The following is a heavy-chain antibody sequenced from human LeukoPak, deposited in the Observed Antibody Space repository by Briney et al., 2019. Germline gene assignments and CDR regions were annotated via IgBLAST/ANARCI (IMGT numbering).Heavy chain of an antibody. V-gene: IGHV3-30*04. D-gene: IGHD7-27*01. CDR1: GFIFSSYA. CDR3: TGDGWHGLFTY. J-gene: IGHJ4*02. Sequence: PGRSLRLSCAASGFIFSSYAMHWVRQAPGKGLEWVAVISYDGSNKYYADSVKGRFTISRDNSKNTVSLQMNSLRAEDTAVYYCTGDGWHGLFTYWGQGTLVTVSS. CDR2: ISYDGSNK.